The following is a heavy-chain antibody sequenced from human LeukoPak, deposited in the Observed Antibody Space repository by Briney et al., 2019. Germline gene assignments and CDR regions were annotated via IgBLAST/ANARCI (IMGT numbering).Heavy chain of an antibody. D-gene: IGHD1-20*01. CDR2: IKQDGSGE. V-gene: IGHV3-7*01. CDR1: GFTFSHDW. Sequence: GGSLRLSFAASGFTFSHDWMSWVRQAPGEGLEWVASIKQDGSGEHYVDSVKGRFTTSRDNAKNSLYLQMNSLRAEDTAVYYCARDHYNWTPDQGYKVFDYWGQGSLVTVSS. J-gene: IGHJ4*02. CDR3: ARDHYNWTPDQGYKVFDY.